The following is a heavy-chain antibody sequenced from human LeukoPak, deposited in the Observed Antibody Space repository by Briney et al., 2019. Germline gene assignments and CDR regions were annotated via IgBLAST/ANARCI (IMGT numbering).Heavy chain of an antibody. CDR3: ARAGMATILDY. D-gene: IGHD5-24*01. J-gene: IGHJ4*02. Sequence: ASVMVSCKASGYIFTDFYMHWVRQAPGQGLKWMGRISPNSGGTNYAQKFQGRVTMTRDTSISTAYMELSRLRSDDTAVYYCARAGMATILDYWGQGTLVTVSS. CDR2: ISPNSGGT. CDR1: GYIFTDFY. V-gene: IGHV1-2*06.